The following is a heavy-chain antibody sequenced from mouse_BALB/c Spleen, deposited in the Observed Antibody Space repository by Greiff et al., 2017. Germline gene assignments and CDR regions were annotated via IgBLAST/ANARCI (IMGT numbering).Heavy chain of an antibody. CDR2: ILPGSGST. J-gene: IGHJ3*01. Sequence: QVQLKQSGAELMKPGASVKISCKATGYTFSSYWIEWVKQRPGHGLEWIGEILPGSGSTNYNEKFKGKATFTADTSSNTAYMQLSSLTSEDSAVYYCANYGSSPPFAYWGQGTLVTVSA. V-gene: IGHV1-9*01. D-gene: IGHD1-1*01. CDR1: GYTFSSYW. CDR3: ANYGSSPPFAY.